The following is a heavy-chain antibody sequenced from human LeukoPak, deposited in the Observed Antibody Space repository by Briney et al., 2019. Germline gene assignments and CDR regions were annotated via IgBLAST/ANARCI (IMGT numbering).Heavy chain of an antibody. Sequence: ASVKVSCKASGGTFSSHAISWVRQAPGQGLEWMGGIIPIFGTANYAQKFQGRVTITADESTSTAYMELSSLRSEDTAVYYCAREACSSTSCYAPYFDYWGQGTLVTVSS. V-gene: IGHV1-69*13. D-gene: IGHD2-2*01. CDR1: GGTFSSHA. CDR3: AREACSSTSCYAPYFDY. J-gene: IGHJ4*02. CDR2: IIPIFGTA.